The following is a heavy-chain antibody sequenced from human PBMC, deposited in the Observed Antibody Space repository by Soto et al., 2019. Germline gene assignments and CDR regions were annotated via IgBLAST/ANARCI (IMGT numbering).Heavy chain of an antibody. Sequence: GGSLRLSCAASGFTFSNYWMHWVRLAPGKGLEWVSLVYSGGATHYAASVKGRSTISTHSSQNTLFLQMNSLRTEDTATYYCVRGRYGSEIHWGQGTKVTVSS. CDR2: VYSGGAT. D-gene: IGHD3-10*01. V-gene: IGHV3-53*04. CDR3: VRGRYGSEIH. J-gene: IGHJ4*02. CDR1: GFTFSNYW.